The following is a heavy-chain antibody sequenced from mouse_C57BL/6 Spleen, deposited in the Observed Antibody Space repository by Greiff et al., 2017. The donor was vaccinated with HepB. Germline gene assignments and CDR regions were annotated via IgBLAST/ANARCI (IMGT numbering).Heavy chain of an antibody. CDR1: GYTFTSYW. Sequence: QVQLQQPGTELVKPGASVKLSCKASGYTFTSYWMHWVKQRPGQGLEWMGNIYPRNGGTNYNEKFKSKATLTVDKSSSTAYMQLSSLTSESSEVYYCASHYGSPSWFAYWGQVTLVTVSA. D-gene: IGHD1-1*01. J-gene: IGHJ3*01. CDR3: ASHYGSPSWFAY. CDR2: IYPRNGGT. V-gene: IGHV1-53*01.